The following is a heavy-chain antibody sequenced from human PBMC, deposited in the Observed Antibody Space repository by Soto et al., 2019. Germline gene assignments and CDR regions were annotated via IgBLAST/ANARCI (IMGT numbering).Heavy chain of an antibody. D-gene: IGHD1-26*01. CDR3: ARDSLPGTRTWADH. CDR1: GFTVSSKY. V-gene: IGHV3-66*01. J-gene: IGHJ4*02. Sequence: EVQLVESGGGLVQPGESLRLSCAASGFTVSSKYMSWVRQAPGKGLEWVSIIYMRGSTFYADSVKGRFTISSDTSKNTLYLQMDHLTVQDTAMYYCARDSLPGTRTWADHWGQGTLVTVSS. CDR2: IYMRGST.